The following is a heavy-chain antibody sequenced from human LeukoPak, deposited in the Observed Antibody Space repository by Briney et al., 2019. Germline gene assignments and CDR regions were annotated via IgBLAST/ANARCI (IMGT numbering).Heavy chain of an antibody. D-gene: IGHD3-22*01. Sequence: GGSLRLSCAASGFTFDDYTMHWVRQAPGKGLEWVSLISWDGGSTYYADSVKGRFTISRDNSKNSLYLQMNSLRTEDTALYYCAKDSTPGVVVITAPDYWGQGTLVTVSS. V-gene: IGHV3-43*01. CDR2: ISWDGGST. CDR1: GFTFDDYT. CDR3: AKDSTPGVVVITAPDY. J-gene: IGHJ4*02.